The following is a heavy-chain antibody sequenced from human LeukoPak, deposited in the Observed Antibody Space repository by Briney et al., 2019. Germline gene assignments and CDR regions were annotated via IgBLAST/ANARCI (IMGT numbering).Heavy chain of an antibody. V-gene: IGHV3-43*01. D-gene: IGHD2-2*01. CDR2: ISWDGGST. CDR1: GFTFDDYT. Sequence: PGGSLRLSCAAPGFTFDDYTMHWVRQAPGKGLEWVSLISWDGGSTYYADSVKGRFTISRDNSKNSLYLQMNSLRTEDTALYYCAKDIGLVPAAEHGYYYYYGMDVWGQGTTVTVSS. J-gene: IGHJ6*02. CDR3: AKDIGLVPAAEHGYYYYYGMDV.